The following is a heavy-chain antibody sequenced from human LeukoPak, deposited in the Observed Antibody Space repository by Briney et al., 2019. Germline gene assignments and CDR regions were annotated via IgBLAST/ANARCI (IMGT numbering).Heavy chain of an antibody. V-gene: IGHV3-21*01. CDR1: RFTFSSYN. D-gene: IGHD3-16*01. CDR3: ARAGVGRVTNQLNFDQ. J-gene: IGHJ4*02. Sequence: GGSLRLSCVASRFTFSSYNMNWVRQAPGQGLEWVSSISSTSSYIYYADSVKGRFTISRDNATNSLYLQMNSLRAEDTAVYYCARAGVGRVTNQLNFDQWGQGTLVTVSS. CDR2: ISSTSSYI.